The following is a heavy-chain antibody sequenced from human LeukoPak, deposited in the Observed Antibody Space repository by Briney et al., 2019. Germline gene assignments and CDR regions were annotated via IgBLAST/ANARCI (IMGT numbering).Heavy chain of an antibody. V-gene: IGHV4-34*01. Sequence: SETLSLTCAVYGGSFSGYYWSWIRQPPGKGLEWIGEINHSGSTKYNPSLKSRVTISVDTSKNQFSLKLSSVTAADTAVYYCARWGYDFWSGYQHQRVFDYWGQGTLVTASS. CDR2: INHSGST. CDR3: ARWGYDFWSGYQHQRVFDY. D-gene: IGHD3-3*01. J-gene: IGHJ4*02. CDR1: GGSFSGYY.